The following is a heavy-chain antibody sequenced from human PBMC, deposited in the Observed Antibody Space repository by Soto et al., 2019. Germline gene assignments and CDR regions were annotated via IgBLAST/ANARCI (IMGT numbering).Heavy chain of an antibody. CDR3: VRRGRTSNGDWFDL. CDR2: TNHSRST. J-gene: IGHJ5*02. Sequence: PSETLSLTCAVYGGSLSDYYWSWIRQPPGKGLEWIGETNHSRSTNYNPSLKSRVTISVDTSKNQFSLSLRSVTAADTAVYFCVRRGRTSNGDWFDLWGQGILVTVSS. D-gene: IGHD3-3*02. CDR1: GGSLSDYY. V-gene: IGHV4-34*01.